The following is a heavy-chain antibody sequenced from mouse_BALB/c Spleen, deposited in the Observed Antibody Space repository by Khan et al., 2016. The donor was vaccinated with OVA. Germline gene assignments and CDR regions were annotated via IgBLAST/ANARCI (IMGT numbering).Heavy chain of an antibody. Sequence: QVQLKESGAELAKPGASVKMSCKASGYTFTTYWMHWVKQRPGQGLEWIGYIDPSTGYTEYNQKFKDKATLTTDKSSSTAYMQLSSLTSEDSAVYSCARRGLYGNFAYWGQGTLVTVSA. CDR2: IDPSTGYT. CDR3: ARRGLYGNFAY. CDR1: GYTFTTYW. J-gene: IGHJ3*01. V-gene: IGHV1-7*01. D-gene: IGHD2-1*01.